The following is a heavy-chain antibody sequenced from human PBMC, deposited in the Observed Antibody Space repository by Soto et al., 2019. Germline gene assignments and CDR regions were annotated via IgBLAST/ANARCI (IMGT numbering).Heavy chain of an antibody. D-gene: IGHD1-26*01. CDR3: AKENSATYGGGDY. V-gene: IGHV3-23*01. CDR2: IFGTGVNT. J-gene: IGHJ4*02. CDR1: GFTFSTYA. Sequence: VQLLESGGGLAQPGGSLRLSCAASGFTFSTYAMTWVRQAPGAGLEWVSSIFGTGVNTYYADSVKGRFTISRDNSNNTLYLQMDSLRVEDTAVYYCAKENSATYGGGDYWGQGTLVTVSS.